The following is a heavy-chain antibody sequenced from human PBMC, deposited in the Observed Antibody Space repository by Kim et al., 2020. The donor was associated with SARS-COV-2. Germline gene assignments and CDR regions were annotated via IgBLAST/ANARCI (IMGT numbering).Heavy chain of an antibody. CDR3: ATVVFYYDAGYFKN. J-gene: IGHJ1*01. Sequence: GGSLRLSCAASGFTFNNHAMSWFRQAPGKGLEWVSFIYSGGNTIYADSVKGRLIISRDHSKNTLYLQMNSLRAEDTAVYYCATVVFYYDAGYFKNWGQGTLVIVSS. V-gene: IGHV3-66*01. CDR1: GFTFNNHA. D-gene: IGHD3-22*01. CDR2: IYSGGNT.